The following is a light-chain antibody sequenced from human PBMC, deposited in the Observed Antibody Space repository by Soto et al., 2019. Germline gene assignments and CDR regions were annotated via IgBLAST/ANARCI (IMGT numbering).Light chain of an antibody. CDR2: DAS. CDR1: QSVSSY. V-gene: IGKV3-11*01. Sequence: EIVLTQPPATLSLSPGERATLSCRASQSVSSYLAWYQQKPGQAPRLLIYDASNRATGIPARFSGSESGTEFTLTISSLQSEDFAVYYCQQYNSWPITFGQGTRLE. J-gene: IGKJ5*01. CDR3: QQYNSWPIT.